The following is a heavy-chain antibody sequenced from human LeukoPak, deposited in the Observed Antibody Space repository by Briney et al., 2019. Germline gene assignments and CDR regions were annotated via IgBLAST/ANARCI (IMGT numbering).Heavy chain of an antibody. J-gene: IGHJ4*02. CDR1: GFTSDEHA. CDR3: RKDITAGGLDN. CDR2: IFWKSGGT. Sequence: GRSLRLSCVIAGFTSDEHAMHWVRQAPGKGLEWVSGIFWKSGGTGYADSVKGRFTISRDTAKKSLYLQMNSLRAEDTALYYCRKDITAGGLDNWGQGTLVTVSS. D-gene: IGHD6-13*01. V-gene: IGHV3-9*02.